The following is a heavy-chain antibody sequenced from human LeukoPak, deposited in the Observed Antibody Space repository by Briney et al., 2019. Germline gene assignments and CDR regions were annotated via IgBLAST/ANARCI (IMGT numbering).Heavy chain of an antibody. CDR3: ARDTAGGSSSWYSHQFDP. V-gene: IGHV1-69*06. D-gene: IGHD6-13*01. CDR2: IIPIFGTA. Sequence: SVKVSCKASGGTFSSYAISWVRQAPGQGLEWMGGIIPIFGTANYAQKFQGRVTITADKSTSTAYMELSSLRSEDTAVYYCARDTAGGSSSWYSHQFDPWGQGTLVTVSS. J-gene: IGHJ5*02. CDR1: GGTFSSYA.